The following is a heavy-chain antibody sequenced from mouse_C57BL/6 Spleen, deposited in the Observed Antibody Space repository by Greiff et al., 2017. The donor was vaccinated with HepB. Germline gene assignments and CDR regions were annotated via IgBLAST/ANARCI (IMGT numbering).Heavy chain of an antibody. J-gene: IGHJ4*01. D-gene: IGHD3-1*01. Sequence: EVKVVESGGGLVKPGGSLKLSCAASGFTFSSYAMSWVRQTPEKRLEWVATISDGGSYTYYPDNVKGRFTISRDNAKNNLYLQMSHLKSEDTAMYYCAREGGLRDAMDYWGQGTSVTVSS. CDR2: ISDGGSYT. V-gene: IGHV5-4*01. CDR3: AREGGLRDAMDY. CDR1: GFTFSSYA.